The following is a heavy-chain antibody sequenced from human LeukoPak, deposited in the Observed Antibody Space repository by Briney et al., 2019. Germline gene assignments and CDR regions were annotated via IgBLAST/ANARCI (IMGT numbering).Heavy chain of an antibody. CDR3: ARGYSSGSRIDY. CDR1: GFTFSSYW. Sequence: GGSLRLSCAASGFTFSSYWMHWVRQAPGKGLVWVSRINSDGSSMSYADSVKGRFTISRDNAKNTLYLQMNSLRTEDAAVYYCARGYSSGSRIDYWGQGTLVTVSS. CDR2: INSDGSSM. D-gene: IGHD5-18*01. V-gene: IGHV3-74*01. J-gene: IGHJ4*02.